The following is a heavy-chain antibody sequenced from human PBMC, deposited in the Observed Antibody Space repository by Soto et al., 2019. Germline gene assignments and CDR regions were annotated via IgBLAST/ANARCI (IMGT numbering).Heavy chain of an antibody. V-gene: IGHV3-48*02. J-gene: IGHJ6*02. CDR2: ITSTSSTK. D-gene: IGHD3-10*01. CDR1: GFTFSSHT. CDR3: ARRITMVRGPYYYYAMDV. Sequence: GSLRLSCAASGFTFSSHTMNWVRQAPGKGLEWISYITSTSSTKNYADSVKGRFTISRDNANNSLYLQMNSLRDEDTAVYYCARRITMVRGPYYYYAMDVWGQGTTVTVSS.